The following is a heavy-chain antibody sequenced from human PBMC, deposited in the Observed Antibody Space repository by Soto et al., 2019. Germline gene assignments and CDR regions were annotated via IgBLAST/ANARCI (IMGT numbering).Heavy chain of an antibody. V-gene: IGHV4-61*01. CDR3: ASYLPAAGLWAAFDI. Sequence: SETLSLTCTVSGGSVSSGSYYWSWIRQPPGKGLEWIGYIYYSGSTNYNPSLKSRVTISVDTSKNQFSLKLNSVTAADTAVYYCASYLPAAGLWAAFDIWGQGTMVTVSS. D-gene: IGHD2-2*01. CDR1: GGSVSSGSYY. CDR2: IYYSGST. J-gene: IGHJ3*02.